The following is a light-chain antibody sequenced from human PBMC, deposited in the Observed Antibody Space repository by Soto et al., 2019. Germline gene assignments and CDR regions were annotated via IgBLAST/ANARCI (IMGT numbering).Light chain of an antibody. CDR3: LSGHSRP. V-gene: IGKV1-39*01. J-gene: IGKJ4*01. Sequence: DIQMTQSPSSLSASVGDRVTITCRASQSVSSYLSWYQQKPGKAPKLLIYAASSLQSGVPSRFSGSGSGTDFTLTISSPQPEDFATYYCLSGHSRPFGGGTKVDIK. CDR2: AAS. CDR1: QSVSSY.